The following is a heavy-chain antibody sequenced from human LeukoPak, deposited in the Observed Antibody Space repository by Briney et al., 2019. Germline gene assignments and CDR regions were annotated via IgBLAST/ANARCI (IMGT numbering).Heavy chain of an antibody. CDR3: ARDFVAYDSSGYPPFVDY. CDR1: GFTFSSYG. Sequence: GGSLRLSCAASGFTFSSYGMHWVRQAPGKGPEWVAVIWYDGSNKYYADSVKGRFTISRDNSKNTLFLQMNSLRAEDTAVYYFARDFVAYDSSGYPPFVDYCGQGTLVSVSS. V-gene: IGHV3-33*01. D-gene: IGHD3-22*01. CDR2: IWYDGSNK. J-gene: IGHJ4*02.